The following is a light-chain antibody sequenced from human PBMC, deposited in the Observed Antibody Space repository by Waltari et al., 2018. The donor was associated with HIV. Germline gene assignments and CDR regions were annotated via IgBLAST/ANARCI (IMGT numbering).Light chain of an antibody. Sequence: QAGLTQPPSVSKGMRQTATLTCTGNSNNVGNQGAAWLQQHQGHPPKLLYYRDNKRPSGISERFSASRSGNTASLTITGVQPEDEADYFCATWDISLSAVVFGGGTTLTVL. J-gene: IGLJ2*01. CDR3: ATWDISLSAVV. CDR1: SNNVGNQG. CDR2: RDN. V-gene: IGLV10-54*04.